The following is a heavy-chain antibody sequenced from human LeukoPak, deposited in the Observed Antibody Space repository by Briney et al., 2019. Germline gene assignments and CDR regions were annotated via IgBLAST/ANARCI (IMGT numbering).Heavy chain of an antibody. CDR1: GGSISSNY. CDR3: ARYSAPVTSIDY. CDR2: IYHSGST. J-gene: IGHJ4*02. D-gene: IGHD2-21*02. V-gene: IGHV4-59*01. Sequence: KPSETLSLACTVSGGSISSNYWSWIRQPPGKGLEWIGYIYHSGSTNYNPSLKSRVTISVDTSKTQFSLMLSSVTAADTAVYYCARYSAPVTSIDYWGQGTLVTVCS.